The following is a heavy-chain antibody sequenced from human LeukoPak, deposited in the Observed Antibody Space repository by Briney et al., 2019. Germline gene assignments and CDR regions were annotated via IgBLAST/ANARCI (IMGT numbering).Heavy chain of an antibody. CDR1: GGSISSYY. J-gene: IGHJ4*02. CDR2: IYYSGST. CDR3: AREGVPAVSFDY. Sequence: SETLSLTCTVSGGSISSYYWSWIRQPPGKGLEWIGYIYYSGSTNYNPSLKSRVTISVDTSKNQFSLKLSSVTAADTAVYYCAREGVPAVSFDYWGQGTLVTVSS. D-gene: IGHD2-2*01. V-gene: IGHV4-59*01.